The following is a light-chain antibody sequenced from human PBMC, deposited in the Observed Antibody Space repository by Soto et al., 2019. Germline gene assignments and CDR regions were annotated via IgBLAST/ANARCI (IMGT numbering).Light chain of an antibody. CDR1: QSVSSN. Sequence: DIVMTQSPATLSVSPGERVTLSCRASQSVSSNLAWYQQKPGQAPRLLIYGVSTRATGIPARFSGSGSGTEFTLTISSLQSEDFAVYYCQQYNNWRTFGQGTKVDIK. V-gene: IGKV3-15*01. CDR2: GVS. CDR3: QQYNNWRT. J-gene: IGKJ1*01.